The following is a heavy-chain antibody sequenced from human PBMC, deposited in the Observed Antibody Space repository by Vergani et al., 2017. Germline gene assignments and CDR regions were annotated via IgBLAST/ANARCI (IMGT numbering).Heavy chain of an antibody. D-gene: IGHD2-2*01. CDR3: ASSKGVIPAAIYYYYGMDV. J-gene: IGHJ6*02. CDR1: GFTFGYYA. CDR2: VSGSSATP. V-gene: IGHV3-23*04. Sequence: EVQLVESGGDLVQPGRSLRLSCTASGFTFGYYAMSWVRQAPGKGLEWVSSVSGSSATPYYADSVKGRFTLSRDNSKNTLYLQMNSLRAEDTAVYYCASSKGVIPAAIYYYYGMDVWGQGTTVTVSS.